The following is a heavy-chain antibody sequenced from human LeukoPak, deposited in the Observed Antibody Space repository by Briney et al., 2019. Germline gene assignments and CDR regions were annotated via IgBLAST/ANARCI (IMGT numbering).Heavy chain of an antibody. CDR1: GASISPYY. Sequence: SETLSLTCTVSGASISPYYWSWIRQPPGKGLEWIGYIYYTGSTNYNPSLKSRVTISVDMSKNQFSLKLSSVTAADTAVYYCARNFDYWGQGTLVTVSS. CDR3: ARNFDY. J-gene: IGHJ4*02. CDR2: IYYTGST. V-gene: IGHV4-59*01.